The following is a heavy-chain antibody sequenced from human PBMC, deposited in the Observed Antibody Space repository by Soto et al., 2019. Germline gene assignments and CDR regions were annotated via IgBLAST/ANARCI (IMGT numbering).Heavy chain of an antibody. Sequence: PGGSLRLSCAASGFPFSSYAMSWVRQAPGKGLEWVSAISGSGGSTYYADSVKGRFTISRDNSKNTLYLQMNSLRAEDTAVYYCAKEWSYSSGWSHVDYWGQGTLVTVSS. CDR2: ISGSGGST. CDR1: GFPFSSYA. J-gene: IGHJ4*02. V-gene: IGHV3-23*01. CDR3: AKEWSYSSGWSHVDY. D-gene: IGHD6-19*01.